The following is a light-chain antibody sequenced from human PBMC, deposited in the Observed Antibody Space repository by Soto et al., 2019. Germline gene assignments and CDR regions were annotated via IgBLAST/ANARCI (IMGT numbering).Light chain of an antibody. Sequence: EIVMTQSPATLSVSPGERATLSCRASQSVSRNLAWYQQKPGQAPILLIYAASTRATGIPARFSGSGSGTEFTLTISSLQSEDFAVYFCQQYIDWPPMYTFGQGTKLEIK. J-gene: IGKJ2*01. CDR2: AAS. V-gene: IGKV3-15*01. CDR3: QQYIDWPPMYT. CDR1: QSVSRN.